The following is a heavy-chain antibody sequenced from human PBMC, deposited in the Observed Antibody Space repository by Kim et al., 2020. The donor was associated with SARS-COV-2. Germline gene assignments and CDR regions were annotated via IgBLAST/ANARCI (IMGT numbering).Heavy chain of an antibody. D-gene: IGHD3-22*01. CDR1: GFTFSSYA. CDR3: AKEEGFDSSGYFDAFDI. V-gene: IGHV3-23*01. Sequence: GGSLRLSCAASGFTFSSYAMSWVRQAPGKGLEWVSAISGSGGSTYYADSVKGRFTISRDNSKNTLYLQMNSLRAEDTAVYYCAKEEGFDSSGYFDAFDIWGQGTMVTVSS. J-gene: IGHJ3*02. CDR2: ISGSGGST.